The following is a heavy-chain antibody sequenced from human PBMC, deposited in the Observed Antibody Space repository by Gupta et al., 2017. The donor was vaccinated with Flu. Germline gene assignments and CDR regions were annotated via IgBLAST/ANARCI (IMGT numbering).Heavy chain of an antibody. CDR1: GGTFSSYA. CDR2: VIPIFGTT. V-gene: IGHV1-69*01. CDR3: ARGPLGEGIAAADLEGTYYYGMDV. Sequence: QVQLVQSGAEVKEPGCWVKVSCKASGGTFSSYAISWLRRAPAQGLGGLGGVIPIFGTTNYAQQFKGRVTITADESTSTADMELSRLRSEDTAVYYCARGPLGEGIAAADLEGTYYYGMDVWGQGTTVTVSS. D-gene: IGHD6-13*01. J-gene: IGHJ6*02.